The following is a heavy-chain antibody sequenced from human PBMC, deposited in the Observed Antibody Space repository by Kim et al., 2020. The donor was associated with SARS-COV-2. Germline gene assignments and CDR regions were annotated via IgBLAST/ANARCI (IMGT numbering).Heavy chain of an antibody. J-gene: IGHJ4*02. V-gene: IGHV4-39*01. D-gene: IGHD3-22*01. Sequence: SETLSLTCTVSGGSISSSSYYWGWIRQPPGKGLEWIGSIYYSGSTYYNPSLKSRVTISVDTSKNQFSLKLSSVTAADTAVYYCARLADYYDSSGSDYWGQGTLVTVSS. CDR2: IYYSGST. CDR1: GGSISSSSYY. CDR3: ARLADYYDSSGSDY.